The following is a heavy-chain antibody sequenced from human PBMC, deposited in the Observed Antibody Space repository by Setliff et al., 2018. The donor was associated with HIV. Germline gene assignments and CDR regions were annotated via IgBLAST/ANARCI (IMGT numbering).Heavy chain of an antibody. CDR3: AKDRYYDSSGSPFDY. J-gene: IGHJ4*02. Sequence: PGGSLRLSCAASRFDFNNYWMCWVRQAPGKGLEWVANIGQDGSDNSHYADSVKGRFTISRDNAKNTLYLQMNSLRAEDTAVYYCAKDRYYDSSGSPFDYWGQGTLVTVSS. D-gene: IGHD3-22*01. CDR2: IGQDGSDNS. CDR1: RFDFNNYW. V-gene: IGHV3-7*01.